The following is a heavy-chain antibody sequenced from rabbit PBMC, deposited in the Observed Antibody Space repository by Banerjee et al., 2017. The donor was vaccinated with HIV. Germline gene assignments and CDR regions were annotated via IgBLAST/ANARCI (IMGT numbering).Heavy chain of an antibody. CDR3: ARVGYIGYAFNL. J-gene: IGHJ4*01. CDR1: GFSFSSSYW. V-gene: IGHV1S45*01. CDR2: IYTGDGRT. Sequence: LEESGGGLVQPEGSLALTCTASGFSFSSSYWICWVRQAPGKGLEWIGCIYTGDGRTWYASWVNGRFTISKTSSTTVTLQMTSVTAADTATYFCARVGYIGYAFNLWGQGTLVTVS. D-gene: IGHD6-1*01.